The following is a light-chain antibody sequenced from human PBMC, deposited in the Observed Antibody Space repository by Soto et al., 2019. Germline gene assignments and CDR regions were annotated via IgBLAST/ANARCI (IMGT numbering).Light chain of an antibody. J-gene: IGLJ3*02. CDR1: SSDIGGYHY. CDR2: EVS. V-gene: IGLV2-14*01. CDR3: TSYISSGSGV. Sequence: QSALTQPASVSGSPGQSITISCTGSSSDIGGYHYVSWYQQHPGKAPKLMIYEVSNRPSGVSSRFSASKSGNTASLTISVLQAEDEEDYYCTSYISSGSGVFGGGTQLTVL.